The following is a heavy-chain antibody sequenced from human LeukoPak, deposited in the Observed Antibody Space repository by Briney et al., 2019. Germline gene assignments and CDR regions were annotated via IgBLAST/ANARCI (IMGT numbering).Heavy chain of an antibody. CDR2: IWYDGSNK. CDR3: VKVADYYDSSGHYPLDD. D-gene: IGHD3-22*01. V-gene: IGHV3-33*06. J-gene: IGHJ4*02. Sequence: PGRSLRLSCAASGFTFSSYGMYWVRQAPGKGLEWVAVIWYDGSNKYYADSVKGRFTISRDNSKNTLYLQMNSLSAEDTAVYYCVKVADYYDSSGHYPLDDWGQGTLVTASS. CDR1: GFTFSSYG.